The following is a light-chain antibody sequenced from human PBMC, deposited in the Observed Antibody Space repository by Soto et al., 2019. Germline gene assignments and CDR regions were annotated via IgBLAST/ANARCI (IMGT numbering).Light chain of an antibody. CDR2: GSS. CDR3: QQYGSSPPYT. V-gene: IGKV3-20*01. Sequence: EVVLTQSPGTLSLSPGERATLSCRASQSVSNNYFAWYQQKPGQAPRLLIFGSSDRATGTPDGFSGSGSGTDFSLTISRLEPEDFAVYYCQQYGSSPPYTFGQGTKLEIK. CDR1: QSVSNNY. J-gene: IGKJ2*01.